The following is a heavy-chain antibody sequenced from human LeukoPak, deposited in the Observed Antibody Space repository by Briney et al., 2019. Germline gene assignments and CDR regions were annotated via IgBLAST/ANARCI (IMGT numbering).Heavy chain of an antibody. CDR2: ISYDGSNK. Sequence: PWGSLRLPCAASGFTFSSYAMHWVRQAPGKGLEWVAVISYDGSNKYYADSVKGRFTISRHNSKNTLYLQMNSLRAEDTAVYYCARDPTQYDFWSGYYGLGDDAFDIWGQGTMVTVSS. J-gene: IGHJ3*02. CDR1: GFTFSSYA. D-gene: IGHD3-3*01. V-gene: IGHV3-30*14. CDR3: ARDPTQYDFWSGYYGLGDDAFDI.